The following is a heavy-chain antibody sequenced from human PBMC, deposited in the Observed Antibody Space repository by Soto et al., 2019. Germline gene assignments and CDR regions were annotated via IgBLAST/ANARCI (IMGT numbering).Heavy chain of an antibody. D-gene: IGHD1-26*01. CDR3: ARARGSYSFDY. CDR1: GFTFTGYY. CDR2: ISGSSSDT. V-gene: IGHV3-11*05. J-gene: IGHJ4*02. Sequence: SLRLSCAASGFTFTGYYMGWTRQAPGKGLECVSYISGSSSDTNYADSVKGRFTISRDNAKNSLYLHMNSLRAEDTAVYYCARARGSYSFDYWGQGTLVTVSS.